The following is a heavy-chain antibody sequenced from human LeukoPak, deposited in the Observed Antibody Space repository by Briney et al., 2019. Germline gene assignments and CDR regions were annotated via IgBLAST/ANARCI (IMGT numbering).Heavy chain of an antibody. CDR3: ARLKYYDSTGYSPSYYMDV. CDR1: GGPIISYY. Sequence: PSETLSLTCTVSGGPIISYYWSWIRQSAGKGLEWIGRIYGSGITDYSPSLKSRISMSLDMSKKQFSLKLTPATAADTAVYYCARLKYYDSTGYSPSYYMDVWGKGTSVTV. V-gene: IGHV4-4*07. D-gene: IGHD3-22*01. CDR2: IYGSGIT. J-gene: IGHJ6*03.